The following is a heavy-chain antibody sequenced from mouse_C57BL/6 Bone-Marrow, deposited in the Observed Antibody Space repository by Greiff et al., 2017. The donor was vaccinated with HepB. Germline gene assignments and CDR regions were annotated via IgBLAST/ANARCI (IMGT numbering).Heavy chain of an antibody. Sequence: QVQLQQPGAELVKPGASVKVSCKASGYTFTSYWMHWVKQRPGQGLEWIGRIHPSDSDTNYNEKFKGKATLTVDKSSSTAYMQLSSLTSDDSAVYYCAIYYCDYDWDWYFDVWGTGTTVTVSS. CDR1: GYTFTSYW. J-gene: IGHJ1*03. CDR2: IHPSDSDT. CDR3: AIYYCDYDWDWYFDV. D-gene: IGHD2-4*01. V-gene: IGHV1-74*01.